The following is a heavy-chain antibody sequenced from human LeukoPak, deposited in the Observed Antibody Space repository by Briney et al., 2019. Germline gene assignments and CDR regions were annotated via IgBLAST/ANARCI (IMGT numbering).Heavy chain of an antibody. CDR1: GGSISSYY. Sequence: SETLSLTCTVSGGSISSYYWSWIRQPAGKGLEWIGRIYTSGSTNYNPSLKSRVSMSVDTSRNQFSLRLSSVTAADTAVYYCARWRSSDWYFDLWGQGTLVSVSS. CDR2: IYTSGST. V-gene: IGHV4-4*07. D-gene: IGHD6-19*01. J-gene: IGHJ4*02. CDR3: ARWRSSDWYFDL.